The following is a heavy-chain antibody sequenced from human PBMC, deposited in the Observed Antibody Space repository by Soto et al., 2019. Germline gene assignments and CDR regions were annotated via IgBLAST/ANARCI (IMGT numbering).Heavy chain of an antibody. J-gene: IGHJ6*03. Sequence: GGSLRLSCAASGFTFSSYAMHWVRQAPGKGLEWVAVISYDGSNKYYADSVKGRFTISRDNSKNTLYLQMNSLRAEDTAVYYCARDVMGFYDSSGYYYYYYYYMDVWGKGTTVTVSS. CDR1: GFTFSSYA. D-gene: IGHD3-22*01. CDR2: ISYDGSNK. V-gene: IGHV3-30*04. CDR3: ARDVMGFYDSSGYYYYYYYYMDV.